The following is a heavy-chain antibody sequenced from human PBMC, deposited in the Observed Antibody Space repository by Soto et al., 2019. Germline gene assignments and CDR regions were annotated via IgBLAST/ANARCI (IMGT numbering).Heavy chain of an antibody. CDR1: GFSISNYE. CDR2: ISTSAKTI. CDR3: ATGIYRSDAYSYP. D-gene: IGHD3-16*01. V-gene: IGHV3-48*03. J-gene: IGHJ5*02. Sequence: GGSLRLSCAASGFSISNYEMNWVRQAPGKGLEWISYISTSAKTIFYAASVKGRFTISRDNSKNSLYLQMHSLRAEDTALYYCATGIYRSDAYSYPWGEGTLVTVS.